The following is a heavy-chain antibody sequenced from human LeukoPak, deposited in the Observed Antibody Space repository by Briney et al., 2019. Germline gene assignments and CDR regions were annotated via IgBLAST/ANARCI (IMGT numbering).Heavy chain of an antibody. CDR1: GFSFDDYG. CDR3: ARASTTVPNLLDN. CDR2: INWNGDST. J-gene: IGHJ4*02. Sequence: PGGSLRLSCAASGFSFDDYGLTWVRQAPGKGLEWVSGINWNGDSTDYADSVKGRFTISRDNAKNSLYLQMNSLRAEDTAVYFCARASTTVPNLLDNWGQGTLVTVSS. V-gene: IGHV3-20*04. D-gene: IGHD4-17*01.